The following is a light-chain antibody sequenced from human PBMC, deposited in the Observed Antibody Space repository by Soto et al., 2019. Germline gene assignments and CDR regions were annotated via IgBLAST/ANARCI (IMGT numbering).Light chain of an antibody. J-gene: IGKJ1*01. CDR1: QSISSW. CDR2: AAS. V-gene: IGKV1-5*01. CDR3: QQYSPYPWT. Sequence: DIQMTQSPSTLSASVGDRVTITCRASQSISSWLAWYQQKPGKAPKLLIYAASNVECGVPSRFSGSGSGTEFTLAISSLQPDDLATYVCQQYSPYPWTFGLGTKVEIK.